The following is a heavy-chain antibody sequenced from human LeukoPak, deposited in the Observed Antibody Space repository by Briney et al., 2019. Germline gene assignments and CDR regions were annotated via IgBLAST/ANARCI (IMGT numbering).Heavy chain of an antibody. CDR2: INPSGGTT. J-gene: IGHJ6*04. CDR3: ARALGLTMDV. Sequence: GASVKASCKASGYTFNAKYLHWVRQAPGQGLEWMGSINPSGGTTSYAQKFQGRVTMTTDTSTSTAYMELRSLRSDDTAVYYCARALGLTMDVWGKGTTVTVSS. CDR1: GYTFNAKY. V-gene: IGHV1-46*02. D-gene: IGHD3-16*01.